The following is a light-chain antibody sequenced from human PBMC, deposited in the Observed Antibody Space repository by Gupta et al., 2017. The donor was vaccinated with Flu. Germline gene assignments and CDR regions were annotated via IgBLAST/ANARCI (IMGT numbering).Light chain of an antibody. CDR1: QRLSDTY. CDR2: AAS. Sequence: ETATLSCRASQRLSDTYLAWYHQKPGQAPRLLIYAASNRATDIPDRFSGSGSGTDFSLTISRLGPEDFGVYYCQQYDRSPLTFGGGTTVE. J-gene: IGKJ4*01. V-gene: IGKV3-20*01. CDR3: QQYDRSPLT.